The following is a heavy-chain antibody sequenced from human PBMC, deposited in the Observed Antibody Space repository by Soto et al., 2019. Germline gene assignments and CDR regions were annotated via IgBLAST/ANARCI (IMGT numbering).Heavy chain of an antibody. V-gene: IGHV4-59*01. CDR3: ARSLWDTSGWKTDY. CDR2: IYYSGSI. CDR1: GDSISSLH. D-gene: IGHD6-19*01. Sequence: SATLSLTCAVSGDSISSLHWSWIRQPPGKGLEWIGYIYYSGSINYNPSLKSRVTISVDTSKNQFSLNLSSVTAADTAVYYCARSLWDTSGWKTDYWGQGTLVTVS. J-gene: IGHJ4*02.